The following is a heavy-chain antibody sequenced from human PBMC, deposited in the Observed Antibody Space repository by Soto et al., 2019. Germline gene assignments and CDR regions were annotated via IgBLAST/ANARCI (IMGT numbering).Heavy chain of an antibody. CDR3: ARDLVNQAQHIRPAYYAMDV. D-gene: IGHD2-21*01. CDR1: GFTVSSNY. Sequence: QPGGSLRLSCAASGFTVSSNYMSWVRQAPGKGLEWVSVIYSGGSTYYADSVKGRFTISRDNSKNTLYLQMNSLRAEDTAVYYCARDLVNQAQHIRPAYYAMDVWGPGTTLTLSS. J-gene: IGHJ6*02. V-gene: IGHV3-66*01. CDR2: IYSGGST.